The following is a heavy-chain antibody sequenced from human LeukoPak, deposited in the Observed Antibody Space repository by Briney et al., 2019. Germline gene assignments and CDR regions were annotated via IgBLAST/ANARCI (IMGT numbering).Heavy chain of an antibody. CDR3: ARTYYYDSSGYRPLAYDY. D-gene: IGHD3-22*01. Sequence: SETLSLTCAVYGGSFSGYYWSWIRQPPGKGLEWIGEINHSGSTNYNPSLKSRVTISVDTSKNQFSLKLSSVTAADTAVYYCARTYYYDSSGYRPLAYDYWGQGTLVTVSS. V-gene: IGHV4-34*01. CDR2: INHSGST. J-gene: IGHJ4*02. CDR1: GGSFSGYY.